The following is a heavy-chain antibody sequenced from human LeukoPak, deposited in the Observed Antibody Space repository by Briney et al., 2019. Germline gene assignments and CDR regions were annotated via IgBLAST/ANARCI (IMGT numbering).Heavy chain of an antibody. D-gene: IGHD5-12*01. CDR1: GGSFSVYY. Sequence: SETLSLTCAIYGGSFSVYYWSWIRQPPGKGLEWIGEINHSGSTNYNPSLKSRVTISVDTSKNQFSLKLSSVTAADTAVYYCAGGGPIVATDYWGQGTLVTVSS. CDR3: AGGGPIVATDY. V-gene: IGHV4-34*01. CDR2: INHSGST. J-gene: IGHJ4*02.